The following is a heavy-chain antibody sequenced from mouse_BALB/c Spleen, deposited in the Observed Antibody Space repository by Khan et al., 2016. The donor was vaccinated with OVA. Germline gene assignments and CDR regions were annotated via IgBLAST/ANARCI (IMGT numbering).Heavy chain of an antibody. J-gene: IGHJ2*01. CDR1: GYTFINYW. CDR2: INPSTGYS. D-gene: IGHD1-1*01. Sequence: QVQLQQSGAELAKPGASVKMSCKASGYTFINYWILWVKQRPGQGLEWIGYINPSTGYSKCNKNFKDKATLTADKSSSTAYMQLSSLTSEDTAVYYCARRGRRWDFDYWGQGTTLTVSS. V-gene: IGHV1-7*01. CDR3: ARRGRRWDFDY.